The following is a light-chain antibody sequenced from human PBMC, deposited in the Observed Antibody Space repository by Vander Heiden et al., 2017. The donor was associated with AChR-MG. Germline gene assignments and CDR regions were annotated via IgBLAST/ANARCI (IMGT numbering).Light chain of an antibody. CDR2: DSS. J-gene: IGLJ2*01. V-gene: IGLV3-21*03. CDR3: QVWDRRSDHVL. Sequence: SDVLTQPPSVSVAPGKTARITCGGDNIGGESVQWYQQKPGQAPVLVVYDSSDRPSGIPERFSGSNSGSTATLTISRVEAGDEADYYCQVWDRRSDHVLFGGGTQLTVL. CDR1: NIGGES.